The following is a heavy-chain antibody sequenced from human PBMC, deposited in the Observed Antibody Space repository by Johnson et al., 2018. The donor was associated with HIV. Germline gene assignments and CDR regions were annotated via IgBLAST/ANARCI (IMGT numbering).Heavy chain of an antibody. D-gene: IGHD5-12*01. Sequence: MHLVESGGGLIQPGGSLRLSCAASGFTVSSNYMSWVRQAPGKGLEWVSVIYSGGSTYTADSVKGRFTISRDNSKNTLYLQMNSLRAEDTAVYYCAKARGYDPYDAFDIWGQGTMVTVSS. V-gene: IGHV3-66*03. J-gene: IGHJ3*02. CDR3: AKARGYDPYDAFDI. CDR1: GFTVSSNY. CDR2: IYSGGST.